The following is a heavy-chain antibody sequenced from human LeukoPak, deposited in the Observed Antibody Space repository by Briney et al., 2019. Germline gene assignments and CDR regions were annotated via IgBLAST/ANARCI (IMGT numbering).Heavy chain of an antibody. V-gene: IGHV3-43*02. CDR1: GFTFDDYA. CDR3: AKGIAAAGYFDY. D-gene: IGHD6-13*01. J-gene: IGHJ4*02. Sequence: GGSLRLSYAASGFTFDDYAMHWVRQAPGKGLEWVSLISGDGGSTYYADSVKGRFTISRDNSKNSLYLQMNSLRTEDTALYYCAKGIAAAGYFDYWGQGTLVTVSS. CDR2: ISGDGGST.